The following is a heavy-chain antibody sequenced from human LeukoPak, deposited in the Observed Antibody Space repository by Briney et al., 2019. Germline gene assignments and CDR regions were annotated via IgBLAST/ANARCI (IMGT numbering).Heavy chain of an antibody. J-gene: IGHJ4*02. CDR3: ARGESPGVTAAAGILGY. Sequence: ASVKVSCKASGYTFTSYDINWVRQAPGQGLEWMGWMNPNSGNTGYAQKFQGRVTMTRNTSISTAYMELSSLRSEDTAVYYCARGESPGVTAAAGILGYWGQGTLVTVSS. D-gene: IGHD6-13*01. CDR1: GYTFTSYD. CDR2: MNPNSGNT. V-gene: IGHV1-8*01.